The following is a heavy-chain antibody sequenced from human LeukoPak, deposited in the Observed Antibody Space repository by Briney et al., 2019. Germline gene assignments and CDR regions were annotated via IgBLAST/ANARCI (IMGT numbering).Heavy chain of an antibody. CDR2: IYPDDFET. V-gene: IGHV5-51*01. Sequence: GESLKISCKGSRYRFTKYWIAWVRQMPGKGLECMGIIYPDDFETRYSPSFQGRVTISADKFINTAYLQWSSLKASDTAMYYCAKLKSTGTTIDAFDIWGQGTMVTISS. CDR3: AKLKSTGTTIDAFDI. J-gene: IGHJ3*02. CDR1: RYRFTKYW. D-gene: IGHD1-1*01.